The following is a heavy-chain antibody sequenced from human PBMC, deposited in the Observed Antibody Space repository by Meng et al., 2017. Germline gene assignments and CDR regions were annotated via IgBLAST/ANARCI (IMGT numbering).Heavy chain of an antibody. V-gene: IGHV4-4*07. Sequence: GSLRLSCTDSGGSISSYYWSWIRQPAGKGLEWIGRIYTSGSTNYSPSLKSRVTMSVDTSKNQFSLKLSSVTAADTAVYYCAREEPSYYDSSGYYTASYFDYWGQGTLVTVSS. D-gene: IGHD3-22*01. CDR2: IYTSGST. J-gene: IGHJ4*02. CDR1: GGSISSYY. CDR3: AREEPSYYDSSGYYTASYFDY.